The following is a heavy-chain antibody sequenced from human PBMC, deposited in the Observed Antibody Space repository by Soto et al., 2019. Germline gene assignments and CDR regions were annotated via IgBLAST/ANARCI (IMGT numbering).Heavy chain of an antibody. CDR3: ARSDITITFGRVIVRRGLDI. J-gene: IGHJ6*02. D-gene: IGHD3-16*02. Sequence: SETLSLTCAVSGGSISSGGYSWSWIRQPPGKGLEWLGSIYHSVNTYFNPSLKSRVTISVDRSKNQFSLKLSSVTAADTAVYYCARSDITITFGRVIVRRGLDIWGQGTTVTVSS. CDR1: GGSISSGGYS. V-gene: IGHV4-30-2*01. CDR2: IYHSVNT.